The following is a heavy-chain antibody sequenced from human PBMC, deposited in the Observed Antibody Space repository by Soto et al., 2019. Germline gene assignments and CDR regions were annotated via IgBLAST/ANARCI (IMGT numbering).Heavy chain of an antibody. Sequence: GGSLRLSCAASGFTFSSYSMNWVRQAPGKGLEWVSSISTSSSYRYYVDSVKGRFTISRDNAKNSLYLQMNSLRAEDTAVYYCATIPLPCSSGYYSYVMDVCSQGTTVTGSS. CDR2: ISTSSSYR. CDR3: ATIPLPCSSGYYSYVMDV. D-gene: IGHD2-2*02. CDR1: GFTFSSYS. V-gene: IGHV3-21*01. J-gene: IGHJ6*02.